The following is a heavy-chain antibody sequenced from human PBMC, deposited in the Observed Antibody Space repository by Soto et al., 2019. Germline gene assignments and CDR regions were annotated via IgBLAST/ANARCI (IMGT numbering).Heavy chain of an antibody. CDR1: GAALSSGGYF. J-gene: IGHJ4*02. CDR3: ARVRSNLFDY. D-gene: IGHD3-3*01. Sequence: SETLSLTCTVSGAALSSGGYFYTWVRQPPGKGLEWLGYIHYSGSTNYNPSLKSQVIISVDTSKNQFSLKLSSVTAADTAVYFCARVRSNLFDYWGQGTLVTVSS. V-gene: IGHV4-61*08. CDR2: IHYSGST.